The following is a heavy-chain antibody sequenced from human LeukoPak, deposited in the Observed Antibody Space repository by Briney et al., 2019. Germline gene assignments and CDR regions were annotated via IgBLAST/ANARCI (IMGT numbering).Heavy chain of an antibody. V-gene: IGHV4-59*01. Sequence: GSLRLSCAASGFTFSTYWMHWVRQAPGKGLEWIGYIYDSGSINYNPSLKSRLTISLDTSKNQFSLKLSSVTPADTAVYYCARVEAYYYDSSAYPRWFDPWGQGTLVSVSS. J-gene: IGHJ5*02. CDR1: GFTFSTYW. CDR2: IYDSGSI. D-gene: IGHD3-22*01. CDR3: ARVEAYYYDSSAYPRWFDP.